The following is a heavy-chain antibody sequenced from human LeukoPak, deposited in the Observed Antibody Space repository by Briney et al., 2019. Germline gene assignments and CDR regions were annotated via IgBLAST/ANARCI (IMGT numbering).Heavy chain of an antibody. V-gene: IGHV4-59*01. D-gene: IGHD7-27*01. Sequence: PSETLSLTCTVSGGSISSYYWSWIRQPPGKGLEWIGYVYYSGSTNYNPSLKSRVTISVDTSKNQFSLKLSSVTAADTAVYYCARGLGRYNWFDPWGQGTLVTVSS. CDR2: VYYSGST. CDR3: ARGLGRYNWFDP. J-gene: IGHJ5*02. CDR1: GGSISSYY.